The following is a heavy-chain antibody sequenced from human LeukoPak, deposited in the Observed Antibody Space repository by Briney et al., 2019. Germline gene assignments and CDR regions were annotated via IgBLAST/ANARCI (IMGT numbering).Heavy chain of an antibody. CDR2: ISWNSGSI. D-gene: IGHD1-7*01. CDR3: AKDSNYEYYYYYMDV. J-gene: IGHJ6*03. CDR1: GFTFDDYA. Sequence: GGSLRLSCAASGFTFDDYAMHWVRQAPGKGLEWVSGISWNSGSIGYADSVKGRFTISRDNAKNSLYRQMNSLRAEDMALYYCAKDSNYEYYYYYMDVWGKGTTVTVSS. V-gene: IGHV3-9*03.